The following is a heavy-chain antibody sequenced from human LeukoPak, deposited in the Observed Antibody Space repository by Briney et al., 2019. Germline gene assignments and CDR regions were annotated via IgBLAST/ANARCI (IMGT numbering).Heavy chain of an antibody. Sequence: PSETLSLTCTVSGGSISSYYWSWIRQPPGKGLEWIGYIYYSGSTNYNPSLKSRVTISVDTSKNQFSLKLSSVTAADTAVYYCAGFQLLRDGWFDPWGQGTLVTVSS. J-gene: IGHJ5*02. CDR2: IYYSGST. D-gene: IGHD2-2*01. CDR1: GGSISSYY. CDR3: AGFQLLRDGWFDP. V-gene: IGHV4-59*01.